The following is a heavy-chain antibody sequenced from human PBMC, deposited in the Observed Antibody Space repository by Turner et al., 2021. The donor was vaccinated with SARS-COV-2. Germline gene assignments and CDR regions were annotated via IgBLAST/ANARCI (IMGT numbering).Heavy chain of an antibody. CDR1: GFSLSSYA. D-gene: IGHD3-10*01. J-gene: IGHJ4*02. CDR2: IWNDGSNK. Sequence: VPLVESGGGVVQPGGSLTLPCAASGFSLSSYAMPWVRQSPEKGLEWVAIIWNDGSNKYYANSVKGRFTVSRDNSQNTLFLHMSALRVDDTAVYHCARAFGSGSFLLDYWGQGTQVTVSS. CDR3: ARAFGSGSFLLDY. V-gene: IGHV3-33*01.